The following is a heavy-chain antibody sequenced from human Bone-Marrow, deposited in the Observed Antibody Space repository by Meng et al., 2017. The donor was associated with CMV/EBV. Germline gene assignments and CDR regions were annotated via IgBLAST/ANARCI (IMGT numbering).Heavy chain of an antibody. CDR1: GFTFDDYA. CDR3: AKCLRGRGIYYYYGMDV. D-gene: IGHD3-16*01. CDR2: ISWNSGSI. V-gene: IGHV3-9*01. Sequence: SLKISCAASGFTFDDYAMHWVRQAPGKGLEWVSGISWNSGSIGYADSVKGRFTISRDNSKNTLYLQMNSLRAEDTAVYYCAKCLRGRGIYYYYGMDVWGQGTTVTVSS. J-gene: IGHJ6*02.